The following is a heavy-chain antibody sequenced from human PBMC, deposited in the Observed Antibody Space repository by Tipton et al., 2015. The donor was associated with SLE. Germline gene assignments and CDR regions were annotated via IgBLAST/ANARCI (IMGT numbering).Heavy chain of an antibody. CDR2: IYTSGST. V-gene: IGHV4-4*07. Sequence: TLSLTCSVSGGSISNYYWSWIRQPAGKGLEWIGRIYTSGSTNYNPSLKSRVTLSVDTSKNQFSLKLSSVTAADTAVYFCAREATRGHFDFWGQGTLVTVSS. J-gene: IGHJ4*02. CDR1: GGSISNYY. D-gene: IGHD1-26*01. CDR3: AREATRGHFDF.